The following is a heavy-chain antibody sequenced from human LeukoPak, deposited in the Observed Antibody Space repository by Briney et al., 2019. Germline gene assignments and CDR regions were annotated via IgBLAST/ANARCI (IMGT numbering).Heavy chain of an antibody. J-gene: IGHJ5*02. CDR2: ISYDGSNK. CDR1: GFTFSSYG. D-gene: IGHD6-19*01. V-gene: IGHV3-30*18. CDR3: AKDLIAVADEPNWFDP. Sequence: GGSLRLSCAASGFTFSSYGMHWVRQAPGKGLEWVAVISYDGSNKYYADSVKGRFTISRDNSKNTLYLQMNSLRAEDTAVYYCAKDLIAVADEPNWFDPWGQGTLVTVSS.